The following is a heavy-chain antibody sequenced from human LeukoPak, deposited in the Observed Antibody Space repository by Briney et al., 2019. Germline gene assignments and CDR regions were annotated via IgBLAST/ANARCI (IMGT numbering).Heavy chain of an antibody. V-gene: IGHV3-21*01. D-gene: IGHD3-22*01. Sequence: GGSLRLSCAASGFTFSSYSMTWVRQAPGKGLEWVSSISSSSSYIYYADSVKGRFTISRDNAKNSLYPQMNSLRAEDTAVYYCARVPREIYYYEGLFDYWGQGTLVTVSS. J-gene: IGHJ4*02. CDR2: ISSSSSYI. CDR1: GFTFSSYS. CDR3: ARVPREIYYYEGLFDY.